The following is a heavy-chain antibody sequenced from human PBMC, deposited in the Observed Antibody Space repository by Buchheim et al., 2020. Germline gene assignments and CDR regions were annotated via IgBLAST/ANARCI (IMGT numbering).Heavy chain of an antibody. Sequence: VQVVESGGGLVQPGGSLRLSCAASGFTFSSYGMHWVRQAPGKGLEWVAVISYDGSNKYYADSVKGRFTISRDNSKNTLYRQMNSLRAEYTAGYYCAKLCPYWSSTSCLDYYYYYRDVWGKGTT. J-gene: IGHJ6*03. CDR2: ISYDGSNK. D-gene: IGHD2-2*01. CDR3: AKLCPYWSSTSCLDYYYYYRDV. CDR1: GFTFSSYG. V-gene: IGHV3-30*18.